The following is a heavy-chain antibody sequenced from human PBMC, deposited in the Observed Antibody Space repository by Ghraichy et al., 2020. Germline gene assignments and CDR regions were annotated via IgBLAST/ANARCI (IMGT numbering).Heavy chain of an antibody. D-gene: IGHD5-12*01. CDR1: GFTFSHYW. CDR2: IKQDGSEE. Sequence: GGSLRLPCAASGFTFSHYWMSWVRQAPGKGLEWLANIKQDGSEEYYVDSVKGRFTISRDNAKNSLYLQMNSLRAEDTAVYYCAGTISALPGDFWGQGTLVTVSS. J-gene: IGHJ4*02. V-gene: IGHV3-7*01. CDR3: AGTISALPGDF.